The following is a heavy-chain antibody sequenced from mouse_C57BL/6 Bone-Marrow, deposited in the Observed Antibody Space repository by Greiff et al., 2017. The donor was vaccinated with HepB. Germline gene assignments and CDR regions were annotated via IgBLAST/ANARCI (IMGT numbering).Heavy chain of an antibody. CDR1: GYTFTDYE. V-gene: IGHV1-15*01. CDR2: IDPETGGT. CDR3: KGLRRRSYYFDY. D-gene: IGHD2-4*01. Sequence: QVQLKESGAELVRPGASVTLSCTASGYTFTDYEMHWVKQTPVHGLEWIGAIDPETGGTAYNQKFKGKAILTADKSSSTAYMELRSLTSADSAAYYCKGLRRRSYYFDYWGQGTTLTVSS. J-gene: IGHJ2*01.